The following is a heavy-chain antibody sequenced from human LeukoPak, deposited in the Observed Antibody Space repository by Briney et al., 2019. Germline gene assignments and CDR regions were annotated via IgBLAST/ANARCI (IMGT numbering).Heavy chain of an antibody. CDR2: INHSGST. V-gene: IGHV4-34*01. J-gene: IGHJ4*02. D-gene: IGHD4-17*01. CDR3: ARRVAVTTGFDY. CDR1: GGTFSGYY. Sequence: PSATLSFTCAVYGGTFSGYYWSWIRQPPGKWLEWIGEINHSGSTNYNPSLKSRVTISVDTSKNQFSLKLSSVTAADTAVYYCARRVAVTTGFDYWGQGTLVTVSS.